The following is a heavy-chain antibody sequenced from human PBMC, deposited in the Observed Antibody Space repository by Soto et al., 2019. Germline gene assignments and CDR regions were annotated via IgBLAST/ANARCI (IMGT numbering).Heavy chain of an antibody. V-gene: IGHV1-46*01. CDR1: GYTFTSYS. CDR3: ARVIVVVPAAMSKANPYGMDV. Sequence: GASVKVSCKASGYTFTSYSMHWVRQAPGQGLEWMGIINPSGGSTSYAQKFQGRVTMTRDTSTSTVYMELSSLRSEDTAVYYCARVIVVVPAAMSKANPYGMDVWGQGTTVTVSS. CDR2: INPSGGST. D-gene: IGHD2-2*01. J-gene: IGHJ6*02.